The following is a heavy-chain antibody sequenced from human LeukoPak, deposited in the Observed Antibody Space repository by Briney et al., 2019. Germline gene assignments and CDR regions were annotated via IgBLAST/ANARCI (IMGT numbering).Heavy chain of an antibody. CDR2: ISSSSSYI. CDR1: GFTFSSFA. D-gene: IGHD6-13*01. V-gene: IGHV3-21*01. CDR3: ARGTAGIDY. Sequence: GGSLRLSCAASGFTFSSFAMHWVRQAPGKGLEWVSSISSSSSYIYYADSVKGRFTISRDNAKNSLYLQMNSLRAEDTAVYYCARGTAGIDYWGQGTLVTVSS. J-gene: IGHJ4*02.